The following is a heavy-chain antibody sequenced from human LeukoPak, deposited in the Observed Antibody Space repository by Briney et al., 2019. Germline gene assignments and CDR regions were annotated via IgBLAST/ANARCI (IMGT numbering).Heavy chain of an antibody. V-gene: IGHV3-11*04. Sequence: GGSLRLSCAASGFTFSDYYMSWIRQAPGKGLEWISYISNTYRTIYYADSVKGRFTLSRDNARNSLYLQMNSLRADDTAVYYCARSARSEDNDFWSGYLPDWGQGTLVTVSS. CDR1: GFTFSDYY. D-gene: IGHD3-3*01. CDR2: ISNTYRTI. J-gene: IGHJ4*02. CDR3: ARSARSEDNDFWSGYLPD.